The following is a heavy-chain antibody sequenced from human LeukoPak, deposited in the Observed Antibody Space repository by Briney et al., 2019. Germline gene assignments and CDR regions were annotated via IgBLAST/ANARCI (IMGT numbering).Heavy chain of an antibody. J-gene: IGHJ3*02. CDR2: ISGSGGST. V-gene: IGHV3-23*01. CDR3: AKWALRFSDAFDI. Sequence: GLRVSRYAITWVRRAPEKGLEWVSAISGSGGSTYYADSVKGRFTISRDNSKNTLYLQMNSLRAEDTAVYYCAKWALRFSDAFDIWGQGTMVTVSS. CDR1: GLRVSRYA. D-gene: IGHD3-10*01.